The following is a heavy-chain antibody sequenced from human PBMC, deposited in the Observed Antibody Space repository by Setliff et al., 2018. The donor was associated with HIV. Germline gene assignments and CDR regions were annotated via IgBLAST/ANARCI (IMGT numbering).Heavy chain of an antibody. CDR3: AREIRTIEGGALDI. D-gene: IGHD1-1*01. CDR2: IYPGDSHT. CDR1: GYYFTTFW. Sequence: PGESLKISCNGSGYYFTTFWIAWVRQMPGKGLEWMGFIYPGDSHTTYSPSFQGQVTISVDTSVSTACLQWSSLKASDTAMYYCAREIRTIEGGALDIWGQGTLVTVSS. J-gene: IGHJ3*02. V-gene: IGHV5-51*01.